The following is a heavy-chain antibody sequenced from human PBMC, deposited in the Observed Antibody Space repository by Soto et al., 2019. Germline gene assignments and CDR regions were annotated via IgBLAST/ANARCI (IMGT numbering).Heavy chain of an antibody. CDR2: IYSSGST. V-gene: IGHV4-59*01. CDR1: GGSISSYY. D-gene: IGHD6-19*01. Sequence: PSETQSHTCAVCGGSISSYYWSWIRQHPGKGREWNGYIYSSGSTNYNPSLKSRVTISVDTSKTQFFLKLSSVIAADTAVYYCARHGSIAVALWWFDPWGRGPLVTVPQ. CDR3: ARHGSIAVALWWFDP. J-gene: IGHJ5*02.